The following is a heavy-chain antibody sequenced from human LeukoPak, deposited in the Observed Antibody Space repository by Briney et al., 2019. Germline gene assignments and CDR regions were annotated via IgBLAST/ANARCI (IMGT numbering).Heavy chain of an antibody. J-gene: IGHJ3*02. D-gene: IGHD3-3*01. CDR1: GGSISSSSYY. CDR2: IYYSGSA. CDR3: ARGTQGRYYDFWSGYCTDDAFDI. Sequence: SETLSLTCTVSGGSISSSSYYWGWIRQPPGKGLEWIGSIYYSGSAYYNPSLKSRVTISVDTSKNQFSLKLSSVTAADTAVYYCARGTQGRYYDFWSGYCTDDAFDIWGQGTMVTVSS. V-gene: IGHV4-39*07.